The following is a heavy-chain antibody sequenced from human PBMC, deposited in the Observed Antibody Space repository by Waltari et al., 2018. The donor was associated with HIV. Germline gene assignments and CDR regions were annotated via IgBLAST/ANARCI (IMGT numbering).Heavy chain of an antibody. Sequence: QVQLQESGPGLVKPSETLSLICGVSGHSISSGYYRGWVWQPPGKGLEWIGSIHHSGGTDYNPSLRSRVPISVDTSKNQFSRKLVPVTAADTAVYYCARSWRDRETIITLCDYWGQGTLVTVSS. V-gene: IGHV4-38-2*01. CDR3: ARSWRDRETIITLCDY. D-gene: IGHD3-10*01. CDR2: IHHSGGT. CDR1: GHSISSGYY. J-gene: IGHJ4*02.